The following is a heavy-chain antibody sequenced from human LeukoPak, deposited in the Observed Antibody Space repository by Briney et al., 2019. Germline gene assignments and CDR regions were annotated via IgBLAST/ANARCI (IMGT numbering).Heavy chain of an antibody. V-gene: IGHV3-23*01. CDR1: GFTFSNYA. Sequence: GGSLRLSCEASGFTFSNYAMSWVRQAPGKGLEWVSIISGGGGSTYYADSVKGRFTISRDNSKNTLYLQMNSLRAEDTAVYYCAKSDRGDSSGYCHYWGQGALVTVSS. D-gene: IGHD3-22*01. J-gene: IGHJ4*02. CDR2: ISGGGGST. CDR3: AKSDRGDSSGYCHY.